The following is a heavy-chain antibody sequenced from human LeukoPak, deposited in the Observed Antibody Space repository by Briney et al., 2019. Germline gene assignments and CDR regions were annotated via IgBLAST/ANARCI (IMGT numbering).Heavy chain of an antibody. V-gene: IGHV4-59*01. J-gene: IGHJ4*02. CDR2: IYYSGST. CDR3: ARASFGPYDSSGFFGY. D-gene: IGHD3-22*01. Sequence: PSETLSLTCTVSGGSISNYYWTWIRQPPVKGLVWIGYIYYSGSTNYNTSLQRRVTMSVETSKNHFPLNLSSVTTADTAVYYCARASFGPYDSSGFFGYWGQGTLVTVSS. CDR1: GGSISNYY.